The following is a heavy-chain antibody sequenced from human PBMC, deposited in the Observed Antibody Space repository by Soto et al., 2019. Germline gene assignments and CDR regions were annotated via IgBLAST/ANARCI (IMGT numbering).Heavy chain of an antibody. CDR2: IRDRAYSYAT. V-gene: IGHV3-73*01. CDR3: TRLISAAQDY. J-gene: IGHJ4*02. Sequence: VLLVESGGGLVQPGGSLKLSCAASGFVFKDSSIHWVRQASGKGLEWVGRIRDRAYSYATAYAASVKGRFTISIDDSSNTAYLQMNSLKTEDTAIYYCTRLISAAQDYWGQGTLVTVSS. D-gene: IGHD3-10*01. CDR1: GFVFKDSS.